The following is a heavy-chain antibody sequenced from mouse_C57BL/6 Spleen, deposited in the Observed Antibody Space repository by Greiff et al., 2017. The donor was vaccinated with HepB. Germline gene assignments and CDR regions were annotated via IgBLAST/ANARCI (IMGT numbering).Heavy chain of an antibody. Sequence: VQLVESGAELAKPGASVKLSCKASGYTFTSYWMHWVKQRPGQGLEWIGYINPSSGYTKYNQKFKDKATLTADKSSSTAYMQLSSLTYEDSAVYYCARSGYGSSYAMDYWGQGTSVTVSS. CDR1: GYTFTSYW. D-gene: IGHD1-1*01. CDR2: INPSSGYT. J-gene: IGHJ4*01. V-gene: IGHV1-7*01. CDR3: ARSGYGSSYAMDY.